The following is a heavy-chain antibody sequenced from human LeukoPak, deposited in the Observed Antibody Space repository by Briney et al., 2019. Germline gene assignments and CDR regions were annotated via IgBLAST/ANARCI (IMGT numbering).Heavy chain of an antibody. CDR3: AKGRFNYYFDY. J-gene: IGHJ4*02. D-gene: IGHD3-16*01. Sequence: GGFLRLSCAASGFTFSSYAMSWVRQAPGKGLEWVSAISGSGDSTYYADSVKGRFTISRDNSKNTLYLQMNSLRAEDTAVYYCAKGRFNYYFDYWGQGTLVTVSS. CDR2: ISGSGDST. CDR1: GFTFSSYA. V-gene: IGHV3-23*01.